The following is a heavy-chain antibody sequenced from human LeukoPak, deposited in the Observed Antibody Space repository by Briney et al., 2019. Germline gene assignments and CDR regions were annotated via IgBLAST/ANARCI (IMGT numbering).Heavy chain of an antibody. V-gene: IGHV1-18*01. CDR3: ARESHVTREDY. D-gene: IGHD3-10*01. CDR1: GYTFTNSG. CDR2: ISAYNGNT. J-gene: IGHJ4*02. Sequence: ASVKVSCKASGYTFTNSGISWVRQAPGQGLEWMGWISAYNGNTNYAQKLQGRVTMTTDTSTSTAYMELRSLRSDDTAVYYCARESHVTREDYWGQGTLVTVSS.